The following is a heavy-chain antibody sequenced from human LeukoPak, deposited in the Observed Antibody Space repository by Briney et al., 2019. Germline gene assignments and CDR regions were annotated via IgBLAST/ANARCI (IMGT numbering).Heavy chain of an antibody. J-gene: IGHJ3*02. CDR2: INWNGGST. Sequence: GGSLRLSCAASGFTFDDYGMSWVRQAPGKGLEWVSGINWNGGSTGYADSVKGRFTISRDNAKNSLYLQMNSLRAEDTALYYCARDGVGVVAAYVFDIWGQGKMVTVFS. V-gene: IGHV3-20*04. CDR1: GFTFDDYG. D-gene: IGHD2-15*01. CDR3: ARDGVGVVAAYVFDI.